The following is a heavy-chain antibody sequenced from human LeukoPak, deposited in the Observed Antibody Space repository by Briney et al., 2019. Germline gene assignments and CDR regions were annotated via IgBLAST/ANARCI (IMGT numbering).Heavy chain of an antibody. CDR3: ARGGQGDGYSADEAFDF. CDR2: TYYRSKWYN. V-gene: IGHV6-1*01. J-gene: IGHJ3*01. Sequence: SQTLLLTCAISGDSVSGNSTAYNWIRQSPSRGLEWLGGTYYRSKWYNDYAVSVKSRIIINPDTSKNQLSLQLKSVTPEDTAVYYCARGGQGDGYSADEAFDFWGQGTMVTVSS. D-gene: IGHD5-24*01. CDR1: GDSVSGNSTA.